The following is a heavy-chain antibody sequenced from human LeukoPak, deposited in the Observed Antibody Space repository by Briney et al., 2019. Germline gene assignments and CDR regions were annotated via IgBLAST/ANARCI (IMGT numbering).Heavy chain of an antibody. Sequence: ASVKVSCKASGGTFSSYAISWVRQAPGQGLEWMGRIIPILGIANYAQKFQGRVTITADNSTSTAYMELSSLRSEDTAVYYCARDRAPAIGPQPAYYYYYMDVWGKGTTVTVSS. D-gene: IGHD2-21*02. J-gene: IGHJ6*03. CDR2: IIPILGIA. CDR3: ARDRAPAIGPQPAYYYYYMDV. CDR1: GGTFSSYA. V-gene: IGHV1-69*04.